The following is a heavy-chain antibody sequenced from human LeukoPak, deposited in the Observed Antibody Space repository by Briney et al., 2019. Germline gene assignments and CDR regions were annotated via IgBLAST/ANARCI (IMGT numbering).Heavy chain of an antibody. D-gene: IGHD1-26*01. V-gene: IGHV3-30*02. CDR1: GFTFSSYG. CDR2: IRYDGSNK. CDR3: ARVGSYSSFDY. Sequence: PGGSLRLSCAASGFTFSSYGMHWVRQAPGKGLEWVAFIRYDGSNKYYADSVKGRFTISRDNSKNTLYLQMNSLRAEDTAVYYCARVGSYSSFDYWGQGTLVTVSS. J-gene: IGHJ4*02.